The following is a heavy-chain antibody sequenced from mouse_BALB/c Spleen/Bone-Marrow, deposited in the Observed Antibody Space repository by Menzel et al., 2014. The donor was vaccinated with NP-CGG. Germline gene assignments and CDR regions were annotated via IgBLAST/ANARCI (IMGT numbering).Heavy chain of an antibody. CDR2: ILPGNGST. D-gene: IGHD1-1*01. CDR3: AREDIATVVEMDY. J-gene: IGHJ4*01. Sequence: VKLVESGAELMKPGASVKISCKATGYTFSSYWIEWVKQRPGHGLEWIGEILPGNGSTNYNEKFKGKATFTADTSSNTAYMQLSSLTSEDSAVYYCAREDIATVVEMDYWGQGTSVTVSS. V-gene: IGHV1-9*01. CDR1: GYTFSSYW.